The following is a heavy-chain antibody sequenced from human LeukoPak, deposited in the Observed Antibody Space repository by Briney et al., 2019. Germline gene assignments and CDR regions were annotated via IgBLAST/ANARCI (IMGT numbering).Heavy chain of an antibody. CDR1: GGTFRSYA. J-gene: IGHJ4*02. V-gene: IGHV1-69*05. Sequence: ASVKVSCKASGGTFRSYAISWVRQAPGQGLEWMGRIIPIFGTANYAQKFQGRVTINTDESTSNAYMELSSLRSDGTAVYYCARFVRLGGYFDYWGQGTLVTVSS. CDR2: IIPIFGTA. D-gene: IGHD1-26*01. CDR3: ARFVRLGGYFDY.